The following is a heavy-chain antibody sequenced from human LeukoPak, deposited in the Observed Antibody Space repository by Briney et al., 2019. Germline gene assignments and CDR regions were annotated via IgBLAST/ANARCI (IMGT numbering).Heavy chain of an antibody. V-gene: IGHV2-5*02. CDR1: GFSPSTKGVG. CDR3: AHSVDYYDSSGYYRKYFDY. CDR2: IYWDDDK. J-gene: IGHJ4*02. Sequence: SGPTPGNPTQTLTPTCTFPGFSPSTKGVGVGWIPQPPGKALEWLAPIYWDDDKRYSPSLKSRLTITKDTSKNQVVLTMTNMDPVDTATYYCAHSVDYYDSSGYYRKYFDYWGQGTLVTVSS. D-gene: IGHD3-22*01.